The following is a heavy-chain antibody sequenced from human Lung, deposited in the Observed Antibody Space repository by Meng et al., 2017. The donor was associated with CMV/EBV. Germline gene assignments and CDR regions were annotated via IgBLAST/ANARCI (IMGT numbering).Heavy chain of an antibody. CDR1: GFTFSSYS. J-gene: IGHJ4*02. CDR3: ASLMRRPLEAYRKFDY. Sequence: GESLKISCAASGFTFSSYSMNWVRQAPGKGLEWVSSISSSSSYIYYADSVKGRFTISRDNAKNSLYLQMNSLRAEDTAVYYCASLMRRPLEAYRKFDYWGQGXLVTVSS. D-gene: IGHD3-16*01. CDR2: ISSSSSYI. V-gene: IGHV3-21*01.